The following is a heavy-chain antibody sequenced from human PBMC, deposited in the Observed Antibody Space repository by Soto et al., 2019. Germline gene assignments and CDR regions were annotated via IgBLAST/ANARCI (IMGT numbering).Heavy chain of an antibody. CDR1: GFTFSSYG. V-gene: IGHV3-30*18. CDR2: ISYDGSNK. D-gene: IGHD2-8*01. Sequence: GESLKISCAASGFTFSSYGMHWVRQAPGKGLEWVAVISYDGSNKYYADSVKGRFTISRDNSKNTLYLQMNSLRAEDTAVYYCAKDHSGYCTNGVCYTRGYGMDVWGQGTTVTVSS. J-gene: IGHJ6*02. CDR3: AKDHSGYCTNGVCYTRGYGMDV.